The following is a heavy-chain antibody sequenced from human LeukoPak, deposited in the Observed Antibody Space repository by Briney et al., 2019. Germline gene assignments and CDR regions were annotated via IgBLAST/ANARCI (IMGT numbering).Heavy chain of an antibody. V-gene: IGHV3-30*19. CDR3: ARDILEVYFDY. D-gene: IGHD3-3*01. J-gene: IGHJ4*02. CDR2: ISYDGSNK. Sequence: GGSLRLSCAASGFTFSSYGMHWVRQAPGKGLEWVAVISYDGSNKYYADSVKGRFTISRDNSKNTLYLQMNSLRAEDTAVYYCARDILEVYFDYWGQGTLVTVSS. CDR1: GFTFSSYG.